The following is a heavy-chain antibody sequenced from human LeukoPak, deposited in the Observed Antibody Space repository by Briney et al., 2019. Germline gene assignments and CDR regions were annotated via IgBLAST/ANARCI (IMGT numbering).Heavy chain of an antibody. J-gene: IGHJ4*02. Sequence: GGSLRLSCAPSGFTLSSYSMNLVRQAPGEGLEWVSSISSSSRYIYYADSVKGRFTISRDNAKNSLYLQMNSLTAEDTAVSYCARGAYYYGSGSPNYFDYWGQGTLATVSS. CDR2: ISSSSRYI. CDR3: ARGAYYYGSGSPNYFDY. V-gene: IGHV3-21*01. D-gene: IGHD3-10*01. CDR1: GFTLSSYS.